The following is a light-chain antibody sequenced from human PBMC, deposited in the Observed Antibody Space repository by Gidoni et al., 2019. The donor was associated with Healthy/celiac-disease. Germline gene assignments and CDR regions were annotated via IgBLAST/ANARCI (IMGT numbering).Light chain of an antibody. Sequence: EIVLTQSPGTLSLSPGERATLSGRASQSVSSSYLAWYQQKPGQAPRLRIYGESSRATGIPDRFSGSGSGTDFTLTISRLEPEDFAVYYCQQYGSSPLTFGGGTKVEIK. J-gene: IGKJ4*01. CDR3: QQYGSSPLT. CDR2: GES. V-gene: IGKV3-20*01. CDR1: QSVSSSY.